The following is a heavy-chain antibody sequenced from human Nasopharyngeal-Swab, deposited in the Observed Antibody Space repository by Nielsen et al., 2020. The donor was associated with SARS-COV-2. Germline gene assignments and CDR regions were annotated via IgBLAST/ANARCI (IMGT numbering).Heavy chain of an antibody. Sequence: LNFSSAASCFIFHGYGMHWVRKAPGKGVEWISADSWNSGSIDYADSVKGRFTISRDNANHSLYLQMNNLRAEDTAFYYCAKDSHISGYCYHHSLDYWGPGTRVTVSS. CDR3: AKDSHISGYCYHHSLDY. D-gene: IGHD3-22*01. CDR1: CFIFHGYG. CDR2: DSWNSGSI. V-gene: IGHV3-9*01. J-gene: IGHJ4*02.